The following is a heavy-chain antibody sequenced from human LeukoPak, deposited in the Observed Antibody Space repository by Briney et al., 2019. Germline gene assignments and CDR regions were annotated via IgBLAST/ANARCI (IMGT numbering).Heavy chain of an antibody. D-gene: IGHD2-2*01. CDR1: GFTFNNYA. Sequence: TGGSLRLSCAASGFTFNNYAMSWVRQAPGKGLEWVSTISGSATGTYYGDSVKGRFTISRDNSKNTLYLQMNSLRAEDTAVYYCAERIGSCNSISCLYFDHWGQGALVTVSS. V-gene: IGHV3-23*01. J-gene: IGHJ4*02. CDR3: AERIGSCNSISCLYFDH. CDR2: ISGSATGT.